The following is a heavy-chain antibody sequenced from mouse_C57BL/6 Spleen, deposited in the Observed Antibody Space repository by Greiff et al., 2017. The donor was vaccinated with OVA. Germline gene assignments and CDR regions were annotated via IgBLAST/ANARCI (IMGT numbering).Heavy chain of an antibody. D-gene: IGHD4-1*01. CDR2: IYPSDSET. J-gene: IGHJ1*03. CDR3: ARWGDLGRGGYFDV. Sequence: QVQLQQPGAELVRPGSSVKLSCKASGYTFTSYWMDWVKQRPGQGLEWIGNIYPSDSETHYNQTFKDKATLTVDKSSSTAYMQLSSLTSEDAAVYYCARWGDLGRGGYFDVWGTGTTVTVSS. V-gene: IGHV1-61*01. CDR1: GYTFTSYW.